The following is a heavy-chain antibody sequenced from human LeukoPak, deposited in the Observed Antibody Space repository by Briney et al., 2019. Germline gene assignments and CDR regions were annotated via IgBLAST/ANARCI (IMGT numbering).Heavy chain of an antibody. CDR2: IKQDGSET. CDR1: GYTFSNYW. CDR3: ARDQGILFFDS. J-gene: IGHJ4*02. Sequence: GGSLRLSCSASGYTFSNYWMSWVRQAPGKGLEYVANIKQDGSETYYVDSVKGRFTISRDNAKNSLHLQMNSLRVEDTAVYYCARDQGILFFDSWGQGTLVTVSS. D-gene: IGHD2-21*01. V-gene: IGHV3-7*01.